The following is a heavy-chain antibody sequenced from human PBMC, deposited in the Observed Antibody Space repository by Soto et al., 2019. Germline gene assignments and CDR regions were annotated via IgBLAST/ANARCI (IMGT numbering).Heavy chain of an antibody. J-gene: IGHJ6*02. CDR3: ARVPTVWWLRPKAYYYYGMDV. Sequence: QVQLVQSGAEVKKPGASVKVSCKASGYTFTSYDINWVRQATGQGLEWMGWMNPNSGNTGYAQKFQGRVTMTRNTSISTAYMELSSLRSEDTAVYYCARVPTVWWLRPKAYYYYGMDVWGQGTTVTVSS. D-gene: IGHD5-12*01. V-gene: IGHV1-8*01. CDR1: GYTFTSYD. CDR2: MNPNSGNT.